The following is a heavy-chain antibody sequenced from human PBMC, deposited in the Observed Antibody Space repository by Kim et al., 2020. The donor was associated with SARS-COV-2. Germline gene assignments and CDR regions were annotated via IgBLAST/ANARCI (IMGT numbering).Heavy chain of an antibody. D-gene: IGHD6-13*01. Sequence: KYSQKFQGRVTITRDTSASTAYMELSSLRSEDTAVYYCARDLTSSWLDYWGQGTLVTVSS. V-gene: IGHV1-3*01. J-gene: IGHJ4*02. CDR3: ARDLTSSWLDY.